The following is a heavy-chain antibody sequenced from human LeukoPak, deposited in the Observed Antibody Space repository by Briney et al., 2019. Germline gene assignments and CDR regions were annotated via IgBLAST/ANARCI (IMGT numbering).Heavy chain of an antibody. CDR2: ISSSGTSR. CDR3: ARGRYSSRWFDY. J-gene: IGHJ5*01. V-gene: IGHV3-48*03. CDR1: GFTFSSYE. D-gene: IGHD6-13*01. Sequence: PGGSLRLSCAASGFTFSSYEMIWVRQAPGKGLEWVSYISSSGTSRYNADSVKGRFTISRDNAKNSVYLQMNSLRAEDTAVYYCARGRYSSRWFDYWGQGSLVTVSS.